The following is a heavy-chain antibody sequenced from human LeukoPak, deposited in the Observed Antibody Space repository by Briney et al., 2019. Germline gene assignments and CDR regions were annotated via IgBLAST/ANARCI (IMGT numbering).Heavy chain of an antibody. Sequence: HPGGSLRLSCAASGFTLNSYAMSWVRQAPGKGLEWVSVIYSGVSTYYADSVKGRFTISRDNSKNTLYLQMNSLRAEDTAVYYCARTVGYGDYHWFDPWGQGTLVTVSS. CDR3: ARTVGYGDYHWFDP. D-gene: IGHD4-17*01. CDR2: IYSGVST. V-gene: IGHV3-53*01. CDR1: GFTLNSYA. J-gene: IGHJ5*02.